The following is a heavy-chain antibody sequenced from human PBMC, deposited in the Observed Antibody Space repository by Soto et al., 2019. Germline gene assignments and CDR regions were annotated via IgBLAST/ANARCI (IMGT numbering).Heavy chain of an antibody. J-gene: IGHJ4*02. CDR1: GGSISSYY. Sequence: QVQLQESGPGLVKPSETLSLTCTVSGGSISSYYWSWIRQPPGKGLEWIGYIYYSGSTNYNPSLKRRATISVDTSKNQFSLKLSSVTAADTAVYYCVRRWGAAVDYWGQGTLVTVSS. CDR3: VRRWGAAVDY. V-gene: IGHV4-59*08. CDR2: IYYSGST. D-gene: IGHD1-26*01.